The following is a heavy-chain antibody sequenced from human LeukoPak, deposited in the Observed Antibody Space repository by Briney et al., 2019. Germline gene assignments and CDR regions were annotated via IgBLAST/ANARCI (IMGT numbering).Heavy chain of an antibody. V-gene: IGHV4-31*03. CDR2: IYYSGST. CDR1: GGSISSGGYY. D-gene: IGHD4-23*01. CDR3: AREAYYYGGNPLFDY. Sequence: PSETLSLTCTVSGGSISSGGYYWSWIRQHPGKGLEWIGYIYYSGSTYYNPSLKSRVTISVDTSKNQFSLKLSSVTAADTAVYYCAREAYYYGGNPLFDYWGQGTLVTVSS. J-gene: IGHJ4*02.